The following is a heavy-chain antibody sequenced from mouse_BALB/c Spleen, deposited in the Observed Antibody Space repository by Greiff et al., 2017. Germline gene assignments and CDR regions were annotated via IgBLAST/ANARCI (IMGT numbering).Heavy chain of an antibody. CDR2: ISSGGST. CDR1: GFTFSSYA. V-gene: IGHV5-6-5*01. Sequence: DVMLVESGGGLVKPGGSLKLSCAASGFTFSSYAMSWVRQTPEKRLEWVASISSGGSTYYPDSVKSRFTISRDNARNILYLQMSSLRSEDTAMYYCAREFITTGYWYFDVWGAGTTVTVSS. D-gene: IGHD1-1*01. CDR3: AREFITTGYWYFDV. J-gene: IGHJ1*01.